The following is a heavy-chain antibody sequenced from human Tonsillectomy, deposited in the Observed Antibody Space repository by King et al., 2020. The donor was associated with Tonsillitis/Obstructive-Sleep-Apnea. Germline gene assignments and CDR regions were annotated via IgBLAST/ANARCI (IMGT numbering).Heavy chain of an antibody. J-gene: IGHJ3*02. Sequence: QLVQSGAEVKKPGASVKVSCKASGYTFTGYGISWVRQAPGQGLEWMGWISAYNGNTNYAQKLQGRVTMTTDTSTSTAYMELRSLRSDDTAVYYCARDNYYDSSGYYSDAFDIWGQGTMVTVSS. V-gene: IGHV1-18*01. CDR3: ARDNYYDSSGYYSDAFDI. CDR1: GYTFTGYG. CDR2: ISAYNGNT. D-gene: IGHD3-22*01.